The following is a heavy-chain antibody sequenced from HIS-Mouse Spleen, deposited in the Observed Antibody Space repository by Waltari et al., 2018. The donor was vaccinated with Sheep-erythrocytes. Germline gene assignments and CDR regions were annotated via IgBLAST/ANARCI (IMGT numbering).Heavy chain of an antibody. Sequence: QVQLVQSGAEVKKPGASVKVSCKASGYTFTSYGISWVRQAPGQGLEWMGWISAYNGNTNDAQKLQGRVTMTTDTSTSTAYMELRSLRSDDTAVYYCARVYGSGSYYNDYYYYGMDVWGQGTTVTVSS. CDR2: ISAYNGNT. D-gene: IGHD3-10*01. CDR3: ARVYGSGSYYNDYYYYGMDV. J-gene: IGHJ6*02. V-gene: IGHV1-18*01. CDR1: GYTFTSYG.